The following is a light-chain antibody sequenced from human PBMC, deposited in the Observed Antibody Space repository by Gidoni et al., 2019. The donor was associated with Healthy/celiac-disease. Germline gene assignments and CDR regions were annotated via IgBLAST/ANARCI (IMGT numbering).Light chain of an antibody. CDR3: QRYGSSWT. Sequence: EIVLTQSPGTLSLSPGERATLSCRASQSVSSSYLAWYQQKPGQAPRLLIYGASSRATGIPDRFSGSGSGTDFTLTISRLEPEDFAVYFCQRYGSSWTFGQXTKVEIK. CDR2: GAS. CDR1: QSVSSSY. J-gene: IGKJ1*01. V-gene: IGKV3-20*01.